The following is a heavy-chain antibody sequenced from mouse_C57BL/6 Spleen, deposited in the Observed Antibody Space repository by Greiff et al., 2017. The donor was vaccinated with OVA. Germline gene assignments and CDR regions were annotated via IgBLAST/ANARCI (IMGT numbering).Heavy chain of an antibody. Sequence: VQLQQPGAELVMPGASVKLSCKASGYTFTSYWMHWVKQRPGQGLEWIGEIDPSDSYTNYNQKFKGKSTSTVDKSSSTAYMQLSSLTSEDSAVYYCARRTTVVATDYAMDYWGQGTSVTVSS. CDR3: ARRTTVVATDYAMDY. CDR2: IDPSDSYT. D-gene: IGHD1-1*01. CDR1: GYTFTSYW. J-gene: IGHJ4*01. V-gene: IGHV1-69*01.